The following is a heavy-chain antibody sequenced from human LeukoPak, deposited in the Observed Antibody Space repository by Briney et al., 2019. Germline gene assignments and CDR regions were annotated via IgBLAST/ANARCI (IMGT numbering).Heavy chain of an antibody. CDR2: ISGSGGST. Sequence: GTLRLSCAASGFTFSSYGMSWVRQAPGKGLEWVSAISGSGGSTYYADSVKGRFTISRDNSKNTLYLQMNSLRAEDTAVYYCAKQVGATTPYFDYWGQGTLVTVSS. V-gene: IGHV3-23*01. D-gene: IGHD1-26*01. J-gene: IGHJ4*02. CDR3: AKQVGATTPYFDY. CDR1: GFTFSSYG.